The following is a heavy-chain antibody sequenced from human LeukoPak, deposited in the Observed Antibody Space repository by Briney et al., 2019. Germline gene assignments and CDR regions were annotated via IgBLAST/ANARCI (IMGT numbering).Heavy chain of an antibody. V-gene: IGHV3-66*01. CDR1: GFTASSKY. J-gene: IGHJ3*02. CDR2: MYSGGST. CDR3: ASLIVATDLGVDAFDI. D-gene: IGHD3-22*01. Sequence: GGSLRLSCVASGFTASSKYMTWVRQTPGKGLEWVSVMYSGGSTFYADSVEGRFTISRDNSKNILYLQMNSLRAEDTAVYYCASLIVATDLGVDAFDIWGQGTMVSVSS.